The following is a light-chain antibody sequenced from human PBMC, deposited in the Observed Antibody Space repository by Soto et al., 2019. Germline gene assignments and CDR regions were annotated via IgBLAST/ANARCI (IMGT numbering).Light chain of an antibody. Sequence: QLTQSPSSLSASVGDRDTITCRTSQNVNRYLNWYQQQPGKAPKLLIYAASILQSGVPSRFSGSGSGTDFTLAISSLQPEDFTTYYCQQSYSIPQTFGHGTKVDI. CDR1: QNVNRY. V-gene: IGKV1-39*01. CDR2: AAS. CDR3: QQSYSIPQT. J-gene: IGKJ1*01.